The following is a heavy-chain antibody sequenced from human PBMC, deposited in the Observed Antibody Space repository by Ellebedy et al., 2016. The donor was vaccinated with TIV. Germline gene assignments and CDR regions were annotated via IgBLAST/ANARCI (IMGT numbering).Heavy chain of an antibody. CDR1: GYSFTSYW. V-gene: IGHV5-10-1*01. CDR3: ARQDIVVVPAAILSYYYYGMDV. CDR2: IDPSDSYT. J-gene: IGHJ6*02. D-gene: IGHD2-2*02. Sequence: GESLKISXKGSGYSFTSYWISWVRQMPGKGLEWMGRIDPSDSYTNYSPSFQGHVTISADKSISTAYLQWSSLKASDTAMYYCARQDIVVVPAAILSYYYYGMDVWGQGTTVTVSS.